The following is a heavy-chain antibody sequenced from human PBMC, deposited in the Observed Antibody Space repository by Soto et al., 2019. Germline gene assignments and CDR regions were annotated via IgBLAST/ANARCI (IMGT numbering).Heavy chain of an antibody. Sequence: GGSLRLSCAASGFTFSSYEMNWVSQAPGKGLEWVSYISSSGSTIYYADSVKGRFTISRDSAKNSLYLQMNSLRAEDTAVYYCAREGSGDAYSAGGAMDCWGQGTLVTGS. CDR2: ISSSGSTI. D-gene: IGHD4-4*01. J-gene: IGHJ4*02. CDR3: AREGSGDAYSAGGAMDC. CDR1: GFTFSSYE. V-gene: IGHV3-48*03.